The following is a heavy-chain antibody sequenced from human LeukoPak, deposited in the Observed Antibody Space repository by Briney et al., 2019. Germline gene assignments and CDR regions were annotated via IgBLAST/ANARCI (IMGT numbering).Heavy chain of an antibody. CDR3: ARGIGRAVAAHFDY. V-gene: IGHV4-61*02. D-gene: IGHD6-19*01. J-gene: IGHJ4*02. CDR1: GGSISSGSYY. CDR2: IYTSGST. Sequence: SETLSLTCTVSGGSISSGSYYWSWIRQPAGKGLEWIGRIYTSGSTNYNPSLKSRDTISVDTSKNQFSLKLSSVTAADTAVYYCARGIGRAVAAHFDYWGQGTLVTVSS.